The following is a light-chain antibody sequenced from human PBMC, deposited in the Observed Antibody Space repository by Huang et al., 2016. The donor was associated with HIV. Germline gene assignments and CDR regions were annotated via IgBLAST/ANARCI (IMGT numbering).Light chain of an antibody. CDR2: KAS. CDR1: QSISSW. Sequence: DIQMTTSPSTLSASVGNRVTITCRASQSISSWLAWYQQKPGKAPKLLIYKASSLESGVPSRFSGSGSGTEFTLTINSLQPDDFATYYCQQYNNYAGTFGQGTKVEIK. CDR3: QQYNNYAGT. V-gene: IGKV1-5*03. J-gene: IGKJ1*01.